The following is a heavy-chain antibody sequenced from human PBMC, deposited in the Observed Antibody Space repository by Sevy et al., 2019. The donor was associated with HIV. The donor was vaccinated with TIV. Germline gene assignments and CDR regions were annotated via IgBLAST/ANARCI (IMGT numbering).Heavy chain of an antibody. V-gene: IGHV3-48*02. CDR2: ISRRSTTI. CDR1: GFPFSNYN. Sequence: GGYLRLSCAASGFPFSNYNMNWVRQTPGRGLEWVSYISRRSTTIYYADSVKGRFTISIDNDQSSLYLQMNALTDEDTAVYYCARETSMSAYNDFWGQGTLVTVSS. J-gene: IGHJ4*02. CDR3: ARETSMSAYNDF. D-gene: IGHD3-16*01.